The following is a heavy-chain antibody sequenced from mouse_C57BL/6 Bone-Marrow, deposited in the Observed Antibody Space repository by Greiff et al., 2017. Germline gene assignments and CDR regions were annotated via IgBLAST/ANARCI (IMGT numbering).Heavy chain of an antibody. Sequence: EVNLVESGGGLVQPGGSLKLSCAASGFTFSDYYMYWVRQTPEKRLEWVAYISNGGGSTYYPDTVKGRFTISRDNDKNTLYLQMSRLKSEDTAMYYCARGNWAWFAYWGQGTLVTVSA. D-gene: IGHD4-1*01. CDR1: GFTFSDYY. CDR3: ARGNWAWFAY. CDR2: ISNGGGST. V-gene: IGHV5-12*01. J-gene: IGHJ3*01.